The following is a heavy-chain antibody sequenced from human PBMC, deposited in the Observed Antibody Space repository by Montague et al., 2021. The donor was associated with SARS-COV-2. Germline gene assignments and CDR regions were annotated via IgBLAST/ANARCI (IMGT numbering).Heavy chain of an antibody. CDR2: IGRGFDT. V-gene: IGHV3-13*01. D-gene: IGHD2-21*02. CDR3: ARELEDDVTASWALDM. Sequence: SLRLSCAASGFTFSTSDFHWVRQGRGRGLEWVSAIGRGFDTYYEESVRGRFTIFRGNARNPLILQMNSLTVGDTAVYYCARELEDDVTASWALDMWGQGTTVTVSS. J-gene: IGHJ3*02. CDR1: GFTFSTSD.